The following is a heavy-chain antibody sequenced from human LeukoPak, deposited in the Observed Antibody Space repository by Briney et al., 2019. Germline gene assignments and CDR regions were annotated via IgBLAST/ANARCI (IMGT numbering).Heavy chain of an antibody. J-gene: IGHJ4*02. CDR1: GVTFSSDS. Sequence: GGSLRLSCAASGVTFSSDSMTWVRQAPGKGLEWVSSISGSGVSTFYTDSVKGRFTISRDNSKNTLYLHMNSLSAEDTAVYYCAKDSFSSRWGQGTLVTVSS. CDR2: ISGSGVST. CDR3: AKDSFSSR. V-gene: IGHV3-23*01. D-gene: IGHD2-2*01.